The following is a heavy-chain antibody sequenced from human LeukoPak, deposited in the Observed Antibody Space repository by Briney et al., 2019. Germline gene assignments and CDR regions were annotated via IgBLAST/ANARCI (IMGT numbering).Heavy chain of an antibody. CDR1: GGSISSGGYY. D-gene: IGHD6-13*01. Sequence: SETLSLTCTVSGGSISSGGYYWSWIRQHPGKSLEWIGYIYYSGSTYYNPSLKSRVTISVDTSKNQFSLKLSSVTAADTAVYYCARSDRIAAAGTGLDKFDYWGQGTLVTVSS. CDR3: ARSDRIAAAGTGLDKFDY. J-gene: IGHJ4*02. CDR2: IYYSGST. V-gene: IGHV4-31*03.